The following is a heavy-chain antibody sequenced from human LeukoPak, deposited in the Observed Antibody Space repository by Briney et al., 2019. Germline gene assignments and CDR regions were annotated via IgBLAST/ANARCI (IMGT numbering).Heavy chain of an antibody. CDR2: IYYSGNT. D-gene: IGHD3-10*01. CDR1: GVSISSSNSY. V-gene: IGHV4-39*01. Sequence: SETLSLTCTVSGVSISSSNSYWGWIRQPPGKGLEWIGSIYYSGNTYYNASLKSQVSISIDTSKNQFSLKLSSVTAADTAVYYCARPYYGSGTLHYYYYYMDVWGKGTTVTISS. J-gene: IGHJ6*03. CDR3: ARPYYGSGTLHYYYYYMDV.